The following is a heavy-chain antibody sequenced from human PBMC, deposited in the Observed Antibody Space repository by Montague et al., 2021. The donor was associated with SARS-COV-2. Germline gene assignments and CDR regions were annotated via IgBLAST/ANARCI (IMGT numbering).Heavy chain of an antibody. Sequence: SETLSLTCAMYGGSFSDYHWSWIRQPPGKGLEWIGEINHSGSTNYNPSLKSRVTISIDTSKRQFSLKLSSVTAADTAVYYCARGLTDISMIVVVLLGASHYFGSWGQGNLVTVSS. CDR3: ARGLTDISMIVVVLLGASHYFGS. V-gene: IGHV4-34*01. J-gene: IGHJ4*02. D-gene: IGHD3-22*01. CDR1: GGSFSDYH. CDR2: INHSGST.